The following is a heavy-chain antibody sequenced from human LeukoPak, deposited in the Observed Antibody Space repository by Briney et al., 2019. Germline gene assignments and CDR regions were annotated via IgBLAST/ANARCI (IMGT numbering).Heavy chain of an antibody. J-gene: IGHJ4*02. CDR1: GFTFSSYA. D-gene: IGHD3-9*01. CDR2: ISGSGGST. V-gene: IGHV3-23*01. CDR3: AKGRRVRYFDCPGY. Sequence: GGSLRLSCAASGFTFSSYAMNWVRQAPGKGLEWVSAISGSGGSTYYADSVKGRFTISRDNSKNSLYLQMNSLRAEDTAVYYCAKGRRVRYFDCPGYWGQGTLVTVSS.